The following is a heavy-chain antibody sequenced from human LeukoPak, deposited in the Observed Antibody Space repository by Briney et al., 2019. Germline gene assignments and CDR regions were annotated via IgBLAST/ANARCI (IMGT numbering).Heavy chain of an antibody. CDR2: ISGCGGST. CDR3: AKDRESITMIVVVSQTYYFDY. D-gene: IGHD3-22*01. CDR1: GLTFSSYA. Sequence: GGSLRLSCVPSGLTFSSYAMSWVRQAPGKGREWVSAISGCGGSTYYADSVKGRFTIPRDNSKNTLYLQMNSLRAEDTAVYYCAKDRESITMIVVVSQTYYFDYWGQGTLVTVSS. J-gene: IGHJ4*02. V-gene: IGHV3-23*01.